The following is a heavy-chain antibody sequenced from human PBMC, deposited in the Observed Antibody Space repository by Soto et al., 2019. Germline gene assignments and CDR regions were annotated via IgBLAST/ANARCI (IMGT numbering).Heavy chain of an antibody. CDR2: ISWNSGSI. J-gene: IGHJ5*01. CDR1: GFTFDDYA. V-gene: IGHV3-9*01. CDR3: AKDSVLICSGGSCYGCFDS. Sequence: HPGGSLRLSCAASGFTFDDYAMHWVRQAPGKDLEWVSGISWNSGSIGYADSVKGRFTISRDNAKNSLYLQMNSLRAEDTALYYCAKDSVLICSGGSCYGCFDSSYQGTLGTGFS. D-gene: IGHD2-15*01.